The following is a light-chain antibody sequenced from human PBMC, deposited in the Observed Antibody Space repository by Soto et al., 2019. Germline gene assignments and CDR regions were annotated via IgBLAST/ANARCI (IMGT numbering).Light chain of an antibody. CDR3: QKYLSALWT. Sequence: DIQMTQSPSSLSASIGDRVTITCRASQGISNYLAWYQQKPGKVPKLLIYAASTLQSGVPSRFSGSGSGTDSTLTISSLQPEDVATYYCQKYLSALWTFGQGTKVDIK. J-gene: IGKJ1*01. V-gene: IGKV1-27*01. CDR1: QGISNY. CDR2: AAS.